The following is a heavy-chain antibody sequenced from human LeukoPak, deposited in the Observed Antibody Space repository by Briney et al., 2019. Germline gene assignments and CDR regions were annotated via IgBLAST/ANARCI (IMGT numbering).Heavy chain of an antibody. Sequence: ASVKVSCKASGYTFTSYGISWVRQAPGQGLEWMGWISAYNGNTNYAQKLQGRVTMTTDTSTSTAYMELRSLRSDDTAVYYCARATLRRPPTRHWFDPGGQGTLVTVSS. V-gene: IGHV1-18*01. CDR3: ARATLRRPPTRHWFDP. D-gene: IGHD4-17*01. CDR1: GYTFTSYG. CDR2: ISAYNGNT. J-gene: IGHJ5*02.